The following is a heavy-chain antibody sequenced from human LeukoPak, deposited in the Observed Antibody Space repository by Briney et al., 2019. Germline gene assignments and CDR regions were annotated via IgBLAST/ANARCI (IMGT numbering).Heavy chain of an antibody. D-gene: IGHD4-23*01. CDR1: GYTFTGYY. CDR3: ARDSTVAPFDY. CDR2: INPNSGGT. J-gene: IGHJ4*02. Sequence: ASVKVSCKASGYTFTGYYMHWVRQAPGQGREWMGWINPNSGGTNYAQKFQGRVTMTRDTSISTAYMELSRLRSDDAAVYYCARDSTVAPFDYWGQGTLITVSS. V-gene: IGHV1-2*02.